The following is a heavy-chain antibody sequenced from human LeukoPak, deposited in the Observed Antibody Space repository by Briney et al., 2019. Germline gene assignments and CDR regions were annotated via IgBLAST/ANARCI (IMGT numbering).Heavy chain of an antibody. J-gene: IGHJ5*02. V-gene: IGHV4-34*01. CDR1: GGSFSGYY. D-gene: IGHD6-19*01. CDR3: ARVREQLLWFDP. Sequence: SETLSLTCAVYGGSFSGYYWSWIRQPPGKGLEWIGEINHSGSTNYNPSLKSRVTISVDTPKNQFSLKLSSVTAADTALYYCARVREQLLWFDPWGQGTLVTVSS. CDR2: INHSGST.